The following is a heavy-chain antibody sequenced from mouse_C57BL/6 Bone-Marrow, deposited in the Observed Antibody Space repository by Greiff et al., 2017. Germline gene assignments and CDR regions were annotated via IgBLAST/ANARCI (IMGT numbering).Heavy chain of an antibody. J-gene: IGHJ4*01. Sequence: QVQLQQPGAELVMPGASVKLSCKASGYTFTSYWMHWVKQRPGQGLEWIGEIDPSDSYTNYNQKFKGKSTLTVDKSSSTAYMQLSSLTSEDSAVYYCARDEYTKGAMDYWGQGTSVTVSS. CDR3: ARDEYTKGAMDY. D-gene: IGHD1-3*01. CDR1: GYTFTSYW. V-gene: IGHV1-69*01. CDR2: IDPSDSYT.